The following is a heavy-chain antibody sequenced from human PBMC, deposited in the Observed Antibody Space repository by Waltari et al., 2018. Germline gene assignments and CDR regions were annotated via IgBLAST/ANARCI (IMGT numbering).Heavy chain of an antibody. CDR2: ISWNSGSI. D-gene: IGHD1-20*01. V-gene: IGHV3-9*01. Sequence: EVQLVESGGGLVQPGRSLRLSCAASGFTFDDYAMHWVRQPPGKGLGWVSGISWNSGSIAYADSVKGRFTISRDNAKNSLYLQMNSLRAEDTALYYCAKGRITGIYYWGQGTLVTVSS. J-gene: IGHJ4*02. CDR1: GFTFDDYA. CDR3: AKGRITGIYY.